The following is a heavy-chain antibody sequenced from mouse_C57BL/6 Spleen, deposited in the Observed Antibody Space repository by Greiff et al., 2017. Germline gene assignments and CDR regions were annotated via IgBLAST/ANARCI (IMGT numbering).Heavy chain of an antibody. J-gene: IGHJ2*01. Sequence: EVQLQQSGPELVKPGASVKISCKASGYSFTGYYMHWVKQSSEKSLEWIGEINPSTGGTSYNQKFKGKATLTVDKSSSTAYMQLKSLTSEDSAVYYCARGRGLDYWGQGTTLTVSS. CDR2: INPSTGGT. CDR3: ARGRGLDY. V-gene: IGHV1-43*01. CDR1: GYSFTGYY. D-gene: IGHD3-1*01.